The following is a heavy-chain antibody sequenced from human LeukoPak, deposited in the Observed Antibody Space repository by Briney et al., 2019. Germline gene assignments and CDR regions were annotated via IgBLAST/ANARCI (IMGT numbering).Heavy chain of an antibody. CDR2: ISSSSSYI. J-gene: IGHJ4*02. V-gene: IGHV3-21*01. CDR3: ATLPSGSGWYGGDY. D-gene: IGHD6-19*01. CDR1: GFTFSSYS. Sequence: PGGSLRLSCAASGFTFSSYSMNWVRQAPGKGLEWVSSISSSSSYIYYADSVKGRFTISRDNAKNSLYLQMNSLRAEDTAVYYCATLPSGSGWYGGDYWGQGTLVTVSS.